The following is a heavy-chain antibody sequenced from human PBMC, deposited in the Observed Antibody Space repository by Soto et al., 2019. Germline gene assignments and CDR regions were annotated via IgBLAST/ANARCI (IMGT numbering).Heavy chain of an antibody. Sequence: LRLSCAASGFTFSSYAMHWVRQAPGKGLEWVAVISYDGSNKYYADSVKGRFTISRDNSKNTLYLQMNSLRAEDTAVYYCARAPYYYDSSGYYYFDYWGQGTLVTVSS. CDR1: GFTFSSYA. D-gene: IGHD3-22*01. CDR2: ISYDGSNK. V-gene: IGHV3-30-3*01. CDR3: ARAPYYYDSSGYYYFDY. J-gene: IGHJ4*02.